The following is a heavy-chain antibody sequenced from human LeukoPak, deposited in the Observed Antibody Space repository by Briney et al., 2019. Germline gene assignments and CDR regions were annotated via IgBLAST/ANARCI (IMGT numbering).Heavy chain of an antibody. J-gene: IGHJ5*02. CDR3: ARLFYAAAGKERNNWFDP. D-gene: IGHD6-13*01. Sequence: PSETLSLTCTVSGGSISSYYWSWIRQPPGKGLEWIGYIYTSGSTNYNPSLKSRVTISVDTSKNQFSLKLSSVTAADTAVYYCARLFYAAAGKERNNWFDPWGQGTLVTVSS. CDR1: GGSISSYY. V-gene: IGHV4-4*09. CDR2: IYTSGST.